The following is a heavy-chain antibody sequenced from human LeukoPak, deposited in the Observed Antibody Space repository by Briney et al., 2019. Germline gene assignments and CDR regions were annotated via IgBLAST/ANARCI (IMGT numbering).Heavy chain of an antibody. D-gene: IGHD1-1*01. J-gene: IGHJ4*02. CDR1: GFTVSSNH. CDR2: IYSGGST. Sequence: QPGGSLRLSCAASGFTVSSNHMSWVRQAPGKGPEWVSVIYSGGSTDYADSVKGRFTISRDNLKNTLYLQMNSLRAEDTAVYYCARGPAGYNWGQGTLVTFSS. CDR3: ARGPAGYN. V-gene: IGHV3-53*01.